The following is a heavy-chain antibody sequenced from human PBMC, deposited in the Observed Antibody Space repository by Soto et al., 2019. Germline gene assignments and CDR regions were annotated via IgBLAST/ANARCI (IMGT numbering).Heavy chain of an antibody. Sequence: PSETLSLTCAVSGYSISSGYYWGWIRQPPGRGPEWIASIYDSGSTYYNLSLKSRVTISLDTSKSQFSLKLSSVAAADTAMYYCAMRASGEPPYYFDSWGQGTRVTVSS. J-gene: IGHJ4*02. CDR1: GYSISSGYY. V-gene: IGHV4-38-2*01. D-gene: IGHD7-27*01. CDR2: IYDSGST. CDR3: AMRASGEPPYYFDS.